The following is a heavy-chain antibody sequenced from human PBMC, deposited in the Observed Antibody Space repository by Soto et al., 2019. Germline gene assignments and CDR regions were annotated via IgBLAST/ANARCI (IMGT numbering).Heavy chain of an antibody. CDR2: IKQDGSEK. V-gene: IGHV3-7*01. Sequence: GGSLRLSCAASGFTFSSYWMSWVRQAPGKGLEWVANIKQDGSEKYYVDSVKGRLTISRDNAKNSLYLQMNSLRAEDTAVYYCARDPSIVLVPAATYYYYYYGMDVWGQGTTVNVS. J-gene: IGHJ6*02. CDR3: ARDPSIVLVPAATYYYYYYGMDV. CDR1: GFTFSSYW. D-gene: IGHD2-2*01.